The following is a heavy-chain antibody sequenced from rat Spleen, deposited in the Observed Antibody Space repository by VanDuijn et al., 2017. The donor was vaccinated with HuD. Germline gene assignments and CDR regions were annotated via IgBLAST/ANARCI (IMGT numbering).Heavy chain of an antibody. V-gene: IGHV5-25*01. D-gene: IGHD1-5*01. Sequence: EVQLVESGGGLVQPGRSMRLSCAASGFTFSSFAMAWVRQAPTKGLEWVASISYDGGNSYYRDSVKGRFTISRDNAKSSLYLQMDSLRSEDTSTYYCAKMGVQPFDSWGQGVMVTVSS. CDR1: GFTFSSFA. J-gene: IGHJ2*01. CDR2: ISYDGGNS. CDR3: AKMGVQPFDS.